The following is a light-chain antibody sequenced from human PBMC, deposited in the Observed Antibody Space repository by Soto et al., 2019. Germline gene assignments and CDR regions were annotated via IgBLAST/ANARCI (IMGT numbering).Light chain of an antibody. CDR1: SSNIENNY. J-gene: IGLJ2*01. Sequence: QSVLTQPPSVSAAPGQKVTISCSGSSSNIENNYVPWYQQLPRTAPRLLIYDNNKRPSGISDRFSGSKSGTSATLGITGLQTGDEADYYCGTWDSSLSAVVFGGGTKLTVL. CDR2: DNN. V-gene: IGLV1-51*01. CDR3: GTWDSSLSAVV.